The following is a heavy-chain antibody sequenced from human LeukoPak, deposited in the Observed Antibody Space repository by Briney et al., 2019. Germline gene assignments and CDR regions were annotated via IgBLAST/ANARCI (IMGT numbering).Heavy chain of an antibody. CDR2: INHSGST. V-gene: IGHV4-34*01. D-gene: IGHD2-2*01. Sequence: GSLRLSCAASGFTFTNYWMHWVRQAPGKGLEWIGEINHSGSTNYNPSLKSRVTISVDTSKNQFSLKLSSVTAADTAVYYCARGLGYCSSTSCLYFDYWGQGTLVTVSS. J-gene: IGHJ4*02. CDR3: ARGLGYCSSTSCLYFDY. CDR1: GFTFTNYW.